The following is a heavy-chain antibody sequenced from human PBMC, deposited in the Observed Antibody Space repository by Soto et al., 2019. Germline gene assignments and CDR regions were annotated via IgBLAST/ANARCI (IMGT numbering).Heavy chain of an antibody. V-gene: IGHV1-2*02. J-gene: IGHJ4*02. CDR1: GYTXTGYY. D-gene: IGHD3-22*01. CDR2: INPNSCGT. CDR3: ASHYYDSSGYLPLDY. Sequence: GXSXKVSFKASGYTXTGYYMNLVRQAPGQGLEWMGRINPNSCGTNYARKFQGRVTMTSDTSIRKAYMELSRLRSDDTAVYYCASHYYDSSGYLPLDYWGQGTLGTVS.